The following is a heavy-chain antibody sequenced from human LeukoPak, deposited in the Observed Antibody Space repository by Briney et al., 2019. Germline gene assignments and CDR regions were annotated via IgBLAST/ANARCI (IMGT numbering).Heavy chain of an antibody. V-gene: IGHV3-9*01. D-gene: IGHD3-22*01. CDR1: GFTFDDYA. CDR2: ISWNSGSI. CDR3: AKSRVSGYRHPFDY. J-gene: IGHJ4*02. Sequence: GGSLRLSCAASGFTFDDYAMHWVRQAPGKGLEWVSGISWNSGSIGYADSVKGRFTISRDNAKNSLYLQMNSLRAEDTALYYCAKSRVSGYRHPFDYWGQGTLVTVSP.